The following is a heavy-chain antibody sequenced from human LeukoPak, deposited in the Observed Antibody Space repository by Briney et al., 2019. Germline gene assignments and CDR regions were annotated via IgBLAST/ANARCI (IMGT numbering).Heavy chain of an antibody. Sequence: SETLSLTCTVSGGPISNYYWSWIRQPPGKGLEWIGYIYYSGSTNYNPSLKSRVTISVDTSKNQFSLRLSSVTAADTAVYYCARSPRGGTKTYFDYWGQGTLVTVSP. V-gene: IGHV4-59*01. CDR2: IYYSGST. J-gene: IGHJ4*02. CDR1: GGPISNYY. CDR3: ARSPRGGTKTYFDY. D-gene: IGHD1-14*01.